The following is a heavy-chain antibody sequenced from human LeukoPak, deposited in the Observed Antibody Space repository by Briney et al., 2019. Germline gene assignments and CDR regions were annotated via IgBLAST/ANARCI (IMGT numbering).Heavy chain of an antibody. Sequence: SGTLSLTCAVSGGSISSSNWWSWVRQPPGKGLEWIGEIYHSGSTNYNPSLKSRVTISVDKSKNQFSLKLSSVTAADTAVYYCARQGKGYYYYYMDVWGKGTTVTISS. D-gene: IGHD3-10*01. J-gene: IGHJ6*03. CDR3: ARQGKGYYYYYMDV. V-gene: IGHV4-4*02. CDR1: GGSISSSNW. CDR2: IYHSGST.